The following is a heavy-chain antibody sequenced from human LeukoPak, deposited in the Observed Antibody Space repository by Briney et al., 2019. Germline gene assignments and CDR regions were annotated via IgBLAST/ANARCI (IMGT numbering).Heavy chain of an antibody. V-gene: IGHV3-30*04. J-gene: IGHJ4*02. D-gene: IGHD1-26*01. CDR2: ISPDGSRK. CDR3: ARGPLVGATNFDY. CDR1: GFTFTSIA. Sequence: GGSLRLSCAASGFTFTSIAMHWVRQAQGRGLEGGKFISPDGSRKYYADSVRGRFTISRDDSKNTLYVQMNSLRTEDTAVYYCARGPLVGATNFDYWGQGTLVTVSS.